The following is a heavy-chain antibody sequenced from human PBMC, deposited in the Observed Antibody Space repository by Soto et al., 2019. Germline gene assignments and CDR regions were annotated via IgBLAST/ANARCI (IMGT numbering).Heavy chain of an antibody. J-gene: IGHJ6*02. Sequence: QVQLVQSGAEVKKPGSSVKVSCKASGGTFSSYAISWVRQAPGQGLEWMGGIIPIFGTANYAQKFQGRVTITADESTSTAYMELSSLRSEDTAVYYCARDSGSMVRGVMGYYYYGKDVWGQGTTVTVSS. CDR1: GGTFSSYA. V-gene: IGHV1-69*01. CDR2: IIPIFGTA. CDR3: ARDSGSMVRGVMGYYYYGKDV. D-gene: IGHD3-10*01.